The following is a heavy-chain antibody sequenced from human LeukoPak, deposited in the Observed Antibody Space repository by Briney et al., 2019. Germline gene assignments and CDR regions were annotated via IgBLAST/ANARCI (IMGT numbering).Heavy chain of an antibody. CDR3: AKDPSPYSSSWYNNYFDY. V-gene: IGHV3-23*01. D-gene: IGHD6-13*01. J-gene: IGHJ4*02. CDR2: ISESGGST. CDR1: GFTFSRYA. Sequence: GGSLRLSCAASGFTFSRYAMSWVRQAPGKGLEWVSGISESGGSTYYTDSVKGRFTISRDNSKNTLYLQMNSLRAEDTAVYYCAKDPSPYSSSWYNNYFDYWGQGTLDTVSS.